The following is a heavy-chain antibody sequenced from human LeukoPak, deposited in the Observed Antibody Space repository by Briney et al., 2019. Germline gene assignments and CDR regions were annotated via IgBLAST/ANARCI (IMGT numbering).Heavy chain of an antibody. CDR3: ARDDVSAGNPSYYSYGMDV. D-gene: IGHD6-19*01. CDR1: GFTVSSNY. CDR2: IYSGGST. Sequence: GGSLRLSCAASGFTVSSNYMSWVRQAPGKGLEWVSVIYSGGSTYYADSVKGRFTISRDNSKNTLYLQMNSLRAEDTAVYYCARDDVSAGNPSYYSYGMDVWGQGTTVTVSS. J-gene: IGHJ6*02. V-gene: IGHV3-66*01.